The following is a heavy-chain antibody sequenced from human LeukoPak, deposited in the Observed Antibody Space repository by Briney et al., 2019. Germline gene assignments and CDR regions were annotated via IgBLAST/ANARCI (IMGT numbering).Heavy chain of an antibody. D-gene: IGHD1-26*01. CDR3: ARDGSSGRGYYYYYGMDV. V-gene: IGHV3-7*03. J-gene: IGHJ6*04. CDR1: GFTFGKYW. Sequence: GGSLRLSCVASGFTFGKYWMSWVRQAPGKGLEWVANIKLDGSEKNYVDSVKGRFTFSRDNSKNTLYLQMNNLRAEDTAVYYCARDGSSGRGYYYYYGMDVWGEGTTVTVSS. CDR2: IKLDGSEK.